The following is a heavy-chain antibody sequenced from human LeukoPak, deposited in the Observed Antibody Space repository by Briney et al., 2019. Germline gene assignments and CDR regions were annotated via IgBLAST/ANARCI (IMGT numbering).Heavy chain of an antibody. Sequence: GGSLRLSCTASGFTFGDYAMSWFRQAPGKGLEWVGFIRSKAYGGTTEYAASVKGRFTISRDDSKSIAYLQMNSLKTEDTAVYCCTRPRYFDWLFSGYWGQGTLVTVSS. V-gene: IGHV3-49*03. J-gene: IGHJ4*02. D-gene: IGHD3-9*01. CDR2: IRSKAYGGTT. CDR3: TRPRYFDWLFSGY. CDR1: GFTFGDYA.